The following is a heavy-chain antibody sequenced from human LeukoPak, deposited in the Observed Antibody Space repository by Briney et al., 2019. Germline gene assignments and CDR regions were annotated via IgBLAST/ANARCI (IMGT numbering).Heavy chain of an antibody. J-gene: IGHJ4*02. V-gene: IGHV4-30-4*08. CDR2: IYYSGSS. CDR3: ARYPNSGAPFDY. D-gene: IGHD2-15*01. CDR1: GGSISSGDYY. Sequence: SQTLSLTCTVSGGSISSGDYYWSWIRQPPGKGLEWIGFIYYSGSSYYNPSLKSRVTISEDTSKNQFSLKLSSVTAADTAVYYCARYPNSGAPFDYWGQGTLVTVSS.